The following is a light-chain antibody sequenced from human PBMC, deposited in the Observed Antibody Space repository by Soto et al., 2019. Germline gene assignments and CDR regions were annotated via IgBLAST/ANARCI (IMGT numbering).Light chain of an antibody. CDR1: QSVSSN. Sequence: EIVMTQSPATLSVSPGERATLSCRASQSVSSNLAWYQQKPGQAPRILIYGASTRDTGIPARFSGSGSGTEFTLTISSLQSEDFEVYYCQQYNNWMWTFGQGTKVDIK. CDR2: GAS. V-gene: IGKV3-15*01. CDR3: QQYNNWMWT. J-gene: IGKJ1*01.